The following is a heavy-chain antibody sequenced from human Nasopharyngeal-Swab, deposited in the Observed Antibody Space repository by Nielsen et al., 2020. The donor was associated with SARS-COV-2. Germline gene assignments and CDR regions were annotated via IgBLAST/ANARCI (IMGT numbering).Heavy chain of an antibody. J-gene: IGHJ2*01. V-gene: IGHV3-13*01. CDR2: IGTAGDT. CDR3: SKGGPAPIFDL. CDR1: GFTFSSYD. Sequence: GESLKISCAASGFTFSSYDMHWVRQATGKGLEWVSAIGTAGDTYYPGSVKGRFTISRENAKNSLYLQMNSLRAGDTAVYYCSKGGPAPIFDLWGRCTLVTVSS. D-gene: IGHD3-16*01.